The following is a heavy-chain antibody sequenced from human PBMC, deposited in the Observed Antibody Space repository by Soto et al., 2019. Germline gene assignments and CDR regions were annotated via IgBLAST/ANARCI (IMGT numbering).Heavy chain of an antibody. D-gene: IGHD6-6*01. CDR1: GDTFTGYY. CDR3: ARGLTEYSSSYYYMDV. J-gene: IGHJ6*03. CDR2: INPNSGGT. Sequence: GASVKVSCKASGDTFTGYYMHWVRQAPGQGLEWMGWINPNSGGTNYAQKFQGWVTMTRDTSISTAYMELSRLRSDDTAVYYCARGLTEYSSSYYYMDVWGKGTTVTVSS. V-gene: IGHV1-2*04.